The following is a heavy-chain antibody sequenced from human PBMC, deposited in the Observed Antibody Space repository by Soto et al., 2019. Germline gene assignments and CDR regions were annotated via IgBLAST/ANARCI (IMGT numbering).Heavy chain of an antibody. CDR3: ARSEGGYFYGMDV. J-gene: IGHJ6*02. CDR2: IIPIFGTP. Sequence: AASVKVSCKASGGNFASYAIFWVRQAPGQGLEWMGGIIPIFGTPTYAQKFQGRVTIKADKPTNTAYMEMNSLRFEDTAVYYCARSEGGYFYGMDVWGQGTTVTVSS. D-gene: IGHD3-9*01. CDR1: GGNFASYA. V-gene: IGHV1-69*06.